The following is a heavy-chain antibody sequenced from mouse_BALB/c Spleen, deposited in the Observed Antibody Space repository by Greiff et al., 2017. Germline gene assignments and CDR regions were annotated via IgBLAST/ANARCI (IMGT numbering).Heavy chain of an antibody. V-gene: IGHV1S34*01. CDR1: GYSFTGYY. J-gene: IGHJ2*01. CDR2: ISCYNGAT. D-gene: IGHD1-2*01. Sequence: LVKTGASVKISCKASGYSFTGYYMHWVKQSHGKSLEWIGYISCYNGATSYNQKFKGKATFTVDTSSSTAYMQFNSLTSEDSAVYYCTTIILNYFDYWGQGTTLTVSS. CDR3: TTIILNYFDY.